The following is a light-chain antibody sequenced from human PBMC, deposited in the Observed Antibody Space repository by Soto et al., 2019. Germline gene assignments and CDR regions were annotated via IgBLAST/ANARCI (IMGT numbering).Light chain of an antibody. CDR3: QQYNTWPWT. CDR2: GAF. CDR1: QSVSSN. V-gene: IGKV3-15*01. J-gene: IGKJ1*01. Sequence: EIVMTQSPVTLSVSPGERATLSCRASQSVSSNLAWYQQKPGQAPSLLIYGAFTRATGIPARFSGTGSGTEFTLTISSLQSEDFALYYCQQYNTWPWTFGQGTKVEIK.